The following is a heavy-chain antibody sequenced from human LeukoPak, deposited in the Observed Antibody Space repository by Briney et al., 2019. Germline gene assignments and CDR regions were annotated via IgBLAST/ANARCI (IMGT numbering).Heavy chain of an antibody. D-gene: IGHD2-15*01. CDR1: GFTFTSHW. CDR3: ARDIDRAHGD. Sequence: PGGSLRLSCAASGFTFTSHWMTWVRQAPGKGLEWVANIRGDGGDKYYVDSVKGRFTISRDNAKNSVYLQMNSPRGEDTAVYYCARDIDRAHGDWGQGTLVTVSS. CDR2: IRGDGGDK. J-gene: IGHJ4*02. V-gene: IGHV3-7*01.